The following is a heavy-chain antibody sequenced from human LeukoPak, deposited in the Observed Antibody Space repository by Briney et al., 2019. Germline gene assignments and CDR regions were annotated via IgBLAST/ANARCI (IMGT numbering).Heavy chain of an antibody. Sequence: ASVKVSCKASGDTFSNYAISWVRQAPGQGLEWMGGIIPIFDTTNYAQKFQGRVTITADESTSTAYMELSSLRSDDTAVYYCARSPTGYYDTQYYFDYWGQGTLVTVSS. D-gene: IGHD3-22*01. J-gene: IGHJ4*02. CDR2: IIPIFDTT. CDR3: ARSPTGYYDTQYYFDY. V-gene: IGHV1-69*13. CDR1: GDTFSNYA.